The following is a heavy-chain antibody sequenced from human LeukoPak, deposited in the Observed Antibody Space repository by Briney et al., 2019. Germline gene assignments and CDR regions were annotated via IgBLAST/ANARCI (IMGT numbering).Heavy chain of an antibody. D-gene: IGHD3-9*01. CDR2: MNPNSGNT. J-gene: IGHJ4*02. Sequence: ASVKVSCKASGYTFTSYEINWVRQATGQGLEWMGWMNPNSGNTGYAQKFQGRVTMTRNTSISTAYMELSSLRSEDTAVYYCARRYDILTGYYSYWGQGTLVTVSS. V-gene: IGHV1-8*01. CDR3: ARRYDILTGYYSY. CDR1: GYTFTSYE.